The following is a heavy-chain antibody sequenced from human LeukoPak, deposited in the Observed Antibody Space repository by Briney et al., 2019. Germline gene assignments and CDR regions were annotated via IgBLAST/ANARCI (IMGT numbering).Heavy chain of an antibody. Sequence: SETLSLTCVVSGGSISSNTWWSWVRQPPNKGLEWIGEIYRSGSTNYNPSLKSRVSMSIDKSKNQFSLKLSSVTAADTAVYYCASYTDAFDIWGQGTMVTVSS. J-gene: IGHJ3*02. CDR3: ASYTDAFDI. D-gene: IGHD3-16*01. CDR1: GGSISSNTW. CDR2: IYRSGST. V-gene: IGHV4-4*02.